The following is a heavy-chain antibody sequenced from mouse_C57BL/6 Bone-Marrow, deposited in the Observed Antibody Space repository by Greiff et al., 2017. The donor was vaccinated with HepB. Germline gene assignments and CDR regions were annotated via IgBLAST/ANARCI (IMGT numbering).Heavy chain of an antibody. J-gene: IGHJ3*01. CDR2: IHPSDSDT. V-gene: IGHV1-74*01. Sequence: QVQLQQPGAELVKPGASVKVSCNASGYTFTSYWMHWVKQRPGQGLEWIGRIHPSDSDTNYNQKFKGKATLTVDKSSSTAYMQLSSLTSEDSAVYYCAIERITTVVANPWFAYWGQGTLVTVSA. CDR3: AIERITTVVANPWFAY. D-gene: IGHD1-1*01. CDR1: GYTFTSYW.